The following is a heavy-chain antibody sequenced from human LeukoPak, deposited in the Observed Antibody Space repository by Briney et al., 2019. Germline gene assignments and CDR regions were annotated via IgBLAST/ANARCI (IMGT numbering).Heavy chain of an antibody. V-gene: IGHV5-51*01. Sequence: GESLKISCKGSGYSFTSYWIGWVRQMPGKGLEWMGIIYPGDSDTRDSPSFQGQVTISADKSISTAYLQWSSLKASDTDMYYCASLSSTSSTAFDIWGQGTMVTVSS. D-gene: IGHD2-2*01. CDR2: IYPGDSDT. CDR1: GYSFTSYW. CDR3: ASLSSTSSTAFDI. J-gene: IGHJ3*02.